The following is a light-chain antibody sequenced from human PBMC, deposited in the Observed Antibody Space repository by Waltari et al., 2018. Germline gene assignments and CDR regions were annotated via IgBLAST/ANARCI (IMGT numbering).Light chain of an antibody. CDR1: QSLASSY. V-gene: IGKV3-20*01. CDR2: GAS. J-gene: IGKJ2*03. CDR3: QQYSRSPSS. Sequence: VLTQSPGTLSLSPGERTTLSCRASQSLASSYLAWYQLKPGQAPRLLIYGASSRATGIPDRFSGSGSGTAFTLTISRLEPEDFAVYFCQQYSRSPSSFGQGTKLEIK.